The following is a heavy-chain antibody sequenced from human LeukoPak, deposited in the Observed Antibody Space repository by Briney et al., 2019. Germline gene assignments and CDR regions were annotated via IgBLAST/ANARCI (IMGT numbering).Heavy chain of an antibody. D-gene: IGHD2-2*01. V-gene: IGHV3-7*01. Sequence: PGGSLRLSCAASGFTFSNYWMHWVRQAPGKGLEWVANIKQDGSEKYYVDSVKGRFTISRDNAKNSLYLQMNSLRAEDTAVYYCARHLIVVVPAASTPYFDYWGQGTLVTVSS. CDR3: ARHLIVVVPAASTPYFDY. J-gene: IGHJ4*02. CDR1: GFTFSNYW. CDR2: IKQDGSEK.